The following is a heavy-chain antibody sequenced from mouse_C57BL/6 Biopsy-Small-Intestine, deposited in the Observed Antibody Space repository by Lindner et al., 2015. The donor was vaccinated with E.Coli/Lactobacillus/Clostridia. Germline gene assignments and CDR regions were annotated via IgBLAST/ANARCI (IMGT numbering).Heavy chain of an antibody. CDR1: GFTFSSYV. CDR2: INSNGGST. CDR3: ARQRNIYAMDY. V-gene: IGHV5-6-2*01. Sequence: VQLQESGGGLVKPGGSLKLSCAASGFTFSSYVMSWVRQTPEKRLEWVAAINSNGGSTYYPDTVKDRFTISRDNAKNTLYLQMSSLRSEDTALYYCARQRNIYAMDYWGQGTSVTVSS. J-gene: IGHJ4*01.